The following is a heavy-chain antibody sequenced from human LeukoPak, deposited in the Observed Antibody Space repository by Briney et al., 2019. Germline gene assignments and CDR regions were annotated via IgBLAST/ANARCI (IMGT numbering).Heavy chain of an antibody. Sequence: QAGGSLRLSCAGSGFTFSSYAMSWVRQAPGKGLEGVSAISGSGGSTYYADSVKGRFTISRDNSKNTLYLQMNSLRAEDTAVYYCANDPAVAGPSDWFDPWGQGTLVTVSS. J-gene: IGHJ5*02. V-gene: IGHV3-23*01. CDR1: GFTFSSYA. CDR2: ISGSGGST. CDR3: ANDPAVAGPSDWFDP. D-gene: IGHD6-19*01.